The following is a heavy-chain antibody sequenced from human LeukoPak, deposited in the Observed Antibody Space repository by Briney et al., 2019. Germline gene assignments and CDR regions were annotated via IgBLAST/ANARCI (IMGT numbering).Heavy chain of an antibody. CDR3: ARGPYYGSGSQFDY. CDR1: AASISSYY. J-gene: IGHJ4*02. V-gene: IGHV4-59*01. Sequence: QTLSLTCTVSAASISSYYWSWVRHPPGNGLEWIGYIYYSGTTNYNPSLKSRVTISVDTSKNQFSLKLSSLTAADTAVYYCARGPYYGSGSQFDYWGQGTLVTVSS. D-gene: IGHD3-10*01. CDR2: IYYSGTT.